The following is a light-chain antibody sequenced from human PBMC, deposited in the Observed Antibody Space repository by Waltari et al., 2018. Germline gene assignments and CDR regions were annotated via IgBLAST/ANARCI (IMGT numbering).Light chain of an antibody. V-gene: IGKV3-20*01. CDR3: QQYGSSPLA. Sequence: EIVLTQSPGTLSLFPGERATLSCRASQSVSSSYLAWYQQKPGQAPRLLIYGASSRATGIPDRFSGSGSGTDFTLTISRLEPEDFAVYYCQQYGSSPLAFGQGTKVEIK. CDR2: GAS. J-gene: IGKJ1*01. CDR1: QSVSSSY.